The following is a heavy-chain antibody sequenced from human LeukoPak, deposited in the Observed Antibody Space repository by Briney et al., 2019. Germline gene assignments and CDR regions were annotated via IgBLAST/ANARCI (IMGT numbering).Heavy chain of an antibody. CDR2: ISYDGSNE. Sequence: GGSLRLSCAASGFTFSSYVMHWVRQAPGKGLEWVAIISYDGSNEYYADSVKGRFTISRDNSKNTLYLQMNSLRAEDTAVCYCAREPARATTGFDYWGQGTLVTVSS. D-gene: IGHD1-26*01. V-gene: IGHV3-30*04. CDR3: AREPARATTGFDY. J-gene: IGHJ4*02. CDR1: GFTFSSYV.